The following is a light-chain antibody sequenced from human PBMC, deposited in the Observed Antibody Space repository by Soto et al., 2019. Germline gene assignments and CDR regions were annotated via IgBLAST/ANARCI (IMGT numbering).Light chain of an antibody. CDR2: DTS. CDR1: QDISRF. CDR3: LQHNSYPYT. Sequence: DVQMTQSPSAMSASVGDRVTITCRASQDISRFVAWFQQKPGKAPERLIYDTSTLQVGDPSRFSGGGSVTEFTLAIIGLQPDEFATYYCLQHNSYPYTFGQGTKLEIK. J-gene: IGKJ2*01. V-gene: IGKV1-17*03.